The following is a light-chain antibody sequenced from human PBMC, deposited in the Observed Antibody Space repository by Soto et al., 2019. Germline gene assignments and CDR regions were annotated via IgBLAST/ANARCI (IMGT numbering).Light chain of an antibody. Sequence: EIVLTQSPATLSLSPGERATLSCRASQSVSSYLAWYQQKPGQAPRLLIYDASNRATGIPARFSGSGSGTDFTITISSLEPEDFAVYYCQQRSNWPPFTFGPGTKVDNK. V-gene: IGKV3-11*01. J-gene: IGKJ3*01. CDR2: DAS. CDR3: QQRSNWPPFT. CDR1: QSVSSY.